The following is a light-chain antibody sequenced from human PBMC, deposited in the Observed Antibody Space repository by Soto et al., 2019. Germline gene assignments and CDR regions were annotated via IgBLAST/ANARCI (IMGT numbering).Light chain of an antibody. J-gene: IGKJ1*01. CDR3: QQSYGTPWT. Sequence: DIQITQSPSSLSASLGDRVTITCRASRNVYDKVNWYQQKPGKAPKILIYGSSTLYGGVPSRFSGRGSGTAFTLTVSSRNPEDFAVYFWQQSYGTPWTFGLGTKVEV. V-gene: IGKV1-39*01. CDR1: RNVYDK. CDR2: GSS.